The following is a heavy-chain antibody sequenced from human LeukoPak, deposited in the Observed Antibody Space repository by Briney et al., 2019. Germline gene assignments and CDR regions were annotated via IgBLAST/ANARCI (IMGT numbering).Heavy chain of an antibody. CDR2: ISYGETET. Sequence: GGSLRLSCSASGFTFSSYAMHWVRQAPGKGLEWVAFISYGETETQYADSVKGRFIISRDDSKNTLFLQMNSLRDEDTAIYFCAKVHGWGRQLGYYFDYWGQGTLVTVSS. D-gene: IGHD2-15*01. V-gene: IGHV3-30*02. CDR1: GFTFSSYA. CDR3: AKVHGWGRQLGYYFDY. J-gene: IGHJ4*01.